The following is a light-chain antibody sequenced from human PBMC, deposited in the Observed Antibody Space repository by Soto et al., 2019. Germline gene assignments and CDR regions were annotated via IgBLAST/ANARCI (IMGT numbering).Light chain of an antibody. CDR2: GAS. Sequence: EIVMTQSPATLSVSPGERATLSCRASQSVSSNLAWYQQKPGQAPRLLIYGASTRATGVPARFSGSGSGTDFTLTISRLEPEDFAVYHCQQYGASPWTFGQGTKVDNK. J-gene: IGKJ1*01. CDR3: QQYGASPWT. V-gene: IGKV3-15*01. CDR1: QSVSSN.